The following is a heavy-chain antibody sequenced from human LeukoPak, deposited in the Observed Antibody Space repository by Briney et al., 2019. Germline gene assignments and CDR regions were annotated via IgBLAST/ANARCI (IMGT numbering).Heavy chain of an antibody. CDR2: ISSRSSYI. V-gene: IGHV3-21*01. Sequence: PGGSLRLSCAASGFTFSSYSMNWVRQAPGRGLEWVSYISSRSSYIYYTDSVKGRFTISRDDAKNSLYLQMNGLRVEDTAVYFCARDHNWAFDFWGRGSLVTVSS. CDR1: GFTFSSYS. CDR3: ARDHNWAFDF. J-gene: IGHJ4*02. D-gene: IGHD1-1*01.